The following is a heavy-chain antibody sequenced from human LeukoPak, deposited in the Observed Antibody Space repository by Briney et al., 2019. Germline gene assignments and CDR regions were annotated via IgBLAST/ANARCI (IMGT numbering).Heavy chain of an antibody. CDR3: ANTWAYYYDSSGYRPIVY. D-gene: IGHD3-22*01. CDR2: IRYDGSNK. J-gene: IGHJ4*02. Sequence: GESLRLSCAASGFTFSSYGMHWVRQAPGKGLEWVAFIRYDGSNKYYADFVKGRFTISRDNSKNTLYLQINSLRAEDTAVYYCANTWAYYYDSSGYRPIVYWGQGTLVTVSS. CDR1: GFTFSSYG. V-gene: IGHV3-30*02.